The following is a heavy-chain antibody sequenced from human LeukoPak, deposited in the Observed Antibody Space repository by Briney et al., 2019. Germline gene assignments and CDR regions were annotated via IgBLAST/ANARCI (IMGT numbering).Heavy chain of an antibody. Sequence: GGSLRLSCAASGFRFSGYWMSWVRQAPGEGLEWVANIKQDGSEKYYVDSVKGRFTISRDNAKNSLYLQMNSLRAADTAVYYCARNPAYYYPDYFDYWAQGTLVTVSS. CDR3: ARNPAYYYPDYFDY. D-gene: IGHD3-22*01. CDR1: GFRFSGYW. J-gene: IGHJ4*02. CDR2: IKQDGSEK. V-gene: IGHV3-7*01.